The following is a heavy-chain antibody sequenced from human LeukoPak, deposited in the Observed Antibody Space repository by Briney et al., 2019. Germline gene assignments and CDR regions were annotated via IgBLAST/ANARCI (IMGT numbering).Heavy chain of an antibody. Sequence: PGGSLRLSCAASGITVSVNYMSWVRQAPGTGLEWVSVIYDGGHTYYADSVKGRFTISRDNSENTLYLQMNSLRGQDTAVYYCAGATHAYSGYNHWGQGVLVTVSS. J-gene: IGHJ4*02. CDR3: AGATHAYSGYNH. D-gene: IGHD5-12*01. CDR1: GITVSVNY. V-gene: IGHV3-66*01. CDR2: IYDGGHT.